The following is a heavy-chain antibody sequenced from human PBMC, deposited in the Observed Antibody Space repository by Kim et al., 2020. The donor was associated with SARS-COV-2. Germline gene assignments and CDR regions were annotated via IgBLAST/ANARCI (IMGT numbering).Heavy chain of an antibody. CDR1: GYTFTSYD. Sequence: ASVKVSCKASGYTFTSYDINWVRQATGQGLEWMGWMNPNSGNTGYAQKFQGRVTMTRNTSISTAYMELSSLRSEDTAVYYCARGIPPPIRYFDWLLGEEDLIPIHYGMDVWGQGTTVTVSS. CDR3: ARGIPPPIRYFDWLLGEEDLIPIHYGMDV. J-gene: IGHJ6*02. D-gene: IGHD3-9*01. CDR2: MNPNSGNT. V-gene: IGHV1-8*01.